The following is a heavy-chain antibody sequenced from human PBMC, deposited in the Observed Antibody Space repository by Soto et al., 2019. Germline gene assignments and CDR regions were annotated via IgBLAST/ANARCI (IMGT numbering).Heavy chain of an antibody. Sequence: EVQLLESGGRFVQPGGSLRLSCAASGFTFRSYGMSWVRQAPGKGLEWISAISDNGGRTDYADSVKGRFTISRDNSKNTLFLQMNTLTAEDTAAYYCAKRELDDKWGQGTLVTVS. CDR3: AKRELDDK. V-gene: IGHV3-23*01. J-gene: IGHJ4*02. D-gene: IGHD3-3*02. CDR2: ISDNGGRT. CDR1: GFTFRSYG.